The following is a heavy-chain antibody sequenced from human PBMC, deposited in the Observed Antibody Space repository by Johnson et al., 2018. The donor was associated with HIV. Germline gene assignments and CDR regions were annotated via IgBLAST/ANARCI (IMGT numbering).Heavy chain of an antibody. J-gene: IGHJ3*02. D-gene: IGHD6-13*01. Sequence: QVQLVESGGGVVQPGGSLRLSCAASGFTFSSYGMHWVRQAPGKGLEWVAFIRYAGSNKYYADSVKGRFPISRDNSKNTLYLQMNSLRAEDTAVYYCAKDLGGYSSSWNNAFDIWGQGTMVTVSS. V-gene: IGHV3-30*02. CDR1: GFTFSSYG. CDR3: AKDLGGYSSSWNNAFDI. CDR2: IRYAGSNK.